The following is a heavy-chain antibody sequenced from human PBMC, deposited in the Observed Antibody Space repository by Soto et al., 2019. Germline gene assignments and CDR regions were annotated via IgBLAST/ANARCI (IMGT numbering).Heavy chain of an antibody. Sequence: SETLSLTCAVYGGSFSGYYWSWIRQPPGKGLEWIGEINHSGSTNYNPSLKSRVTISVDTSKNQFSLKLSSVTAADTAVYYCARSPSYCSGGSCYSGWFDPWGQGTLVTVSS. V-gene: IGHV4-34*01. D-gene: IGHD2-15*01. CDR1: GGSFSGYY. CDR3: ARSPSYCSGGSCYSGWFDP. J-gene: IGHJ5*02. CDR2: INHSGST.